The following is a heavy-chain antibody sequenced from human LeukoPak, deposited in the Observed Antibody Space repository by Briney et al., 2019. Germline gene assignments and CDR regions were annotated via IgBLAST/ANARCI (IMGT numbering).Heavy chain of an antibody. J-gene: IGHJ4*02. CDR2: IIPILGIA. D-gene: IGHD6-13*01. CDR1: GGTFSSYA. Sequence: ASVKVSCKASGGTFSSYAISWVRQAPGQGLEWMGRIIPILGIANYAQKFQGRVTITADKSTSTAYMELSSLRSEDTAVYYCARGDSSSWYGGAFDYWGQGTLVTVSS. V-gene: IGHV1-69*04. CDR3: ARGDSSSWYGGAFDY.